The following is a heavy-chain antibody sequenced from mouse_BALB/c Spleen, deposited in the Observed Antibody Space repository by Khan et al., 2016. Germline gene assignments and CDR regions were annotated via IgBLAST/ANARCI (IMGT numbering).Heavy chain of an antibody. CDR1: GYSITSDYA. CDR2: INYSGST. Sequence: EVQLQESGPGLVKPSQSLSLTCTVTGYSITSDYAWNWIRQFPGNKLEWMGYINYSGSTSYNPFLKRRISITRDTTKNQFFLQLNSVTTEDTATYYCSRTWDYGSSYAMDYWGQGTSVTVSA. V-gene: IGHV3-2*02. D-gene: IGHD1-1*01. J-gene: IGHJ4*01. CDR3: SRTWDYGSSYAMDY.